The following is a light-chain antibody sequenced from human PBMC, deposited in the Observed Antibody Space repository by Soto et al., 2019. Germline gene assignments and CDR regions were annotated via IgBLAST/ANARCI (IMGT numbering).Light chain of an antibody. CDR3: QQYNNWPHT. Sequence: EIVMTQSPATLSVSPGERATLSCRASQSVSSKLAWFQQKPGQAPRLLIYGTSPRATGIPFRFSGSGSGAEFTLTITSLQSEDFAVYSCQQYNNWPHTFGQGTKLEIK. J-gene: IGKJ2*01. CDR1: QSVSSK. CDR2: GTS. V-gene: IGKV3-15*01.